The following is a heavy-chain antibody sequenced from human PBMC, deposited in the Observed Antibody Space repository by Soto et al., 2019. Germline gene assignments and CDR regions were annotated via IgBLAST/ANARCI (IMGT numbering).Heavy chain of an antibody. J-gene: IGHJ3*02. CDR1: GFTFSSYA. D-gene: IGHD2-15*01. Sequence: GGSLRLSCAASGFTFSSYAMSWVRQAPGKGLEWVSAISGSGGSTYYADSVKGRFTISRDNSMNTLYLQMNSLRAEDTAVYYCAKSGCSGGSCYPHDAFDIWGQGTMVTVSS. V-gene: IGHV3-23*01. CDR3: AKSGCSGGSCYPHDAFDI. CDR2: ISGSGGST.